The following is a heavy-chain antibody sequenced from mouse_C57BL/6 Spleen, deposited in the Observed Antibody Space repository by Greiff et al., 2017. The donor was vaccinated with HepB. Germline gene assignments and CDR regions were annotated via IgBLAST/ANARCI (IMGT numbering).Heavy chain of an antibody. D-gene: IGHD2-4*01. CDR2: IDPSDSET. V-gene: IGHV1-52*01. J-gene: IGHJ2*01. CDR1: GYTFTSYW. Sequence: QVQLQQPGAELVRPGSSVKLSCKASGYTFTSYWMHWVKQRPIQGLEWIGNIDPSDSETHYNQKFKDKATLTVDKSSSTAYMQLSSLTSEDSAVYYCARSGYDYDGGFDYWGQGPTLTVSS. CDR3: ARSGYDYDGGFDY.